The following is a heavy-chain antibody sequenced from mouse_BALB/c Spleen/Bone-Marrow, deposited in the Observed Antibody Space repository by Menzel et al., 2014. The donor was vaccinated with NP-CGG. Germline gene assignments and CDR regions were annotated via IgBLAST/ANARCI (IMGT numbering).Heavy chain of an antibody. Sequence: QVQLQQSGAELAKPGASVKMSCKASGYTFTSYWMHWVKQRPGQGLEWIGYINPSTGYTEYNQKFKDKATLTADKSSSTAYMQLSSLTSEDSAVYYSARGVRGYDGFAYWGQGTLVTVSA. CDR2: INPSTGYT. J-gene: IGHJ3*01. D-gene: IGHD2-2*01. CDR1: GYTFTSYW. V-gene: IGHV1-7*01. CDR3: ARGVRGYDGFAY.